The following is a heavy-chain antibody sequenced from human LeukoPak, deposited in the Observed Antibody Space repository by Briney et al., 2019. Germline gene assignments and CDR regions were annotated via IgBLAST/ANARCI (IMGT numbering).Heavy chain of an antibody. CDR2: FDPEDGET. CDR3: ATPPISCDFCKKRPDVDY. V-gene: IGHV1-24*01. D-gene: IGHD3-3*01. J-gene: IGHJ4*02. CDR1: GYTLTELS. Sequence: ASVKVSCKVSGYTLTELSMHWVRQAPGKGLEWMGGFDPEDGETIYAQKFQGRVTMTEDTSTDTAYMELSSLRSEDTAVYYCATPPISCDFCKKRPDVDYWGQGTLVTVSS.